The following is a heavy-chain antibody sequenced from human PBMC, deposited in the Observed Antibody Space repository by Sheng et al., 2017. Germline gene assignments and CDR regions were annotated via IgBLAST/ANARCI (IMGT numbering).Heavy chain of an antibody. J-gene: IGHJ4*02. D-gene: IGHD3-22*01. CDR3: AKYDGSNWVSDS. V-gene: IGHV4-38-2*02. CDR2: IYHSGTT. Sequence: QVQLRESGPGLVKPSETLSLTCIVSGYSISTGYYWGWIRQPPGKGLEWIGTIYHSGTTFYNPSLKSRVSISVDTSTNKFSLKLNSVTATDTAVYYCAKYDGSNWVSDSWGQGTLVTVSS. CDR1: GYSISTGYY.